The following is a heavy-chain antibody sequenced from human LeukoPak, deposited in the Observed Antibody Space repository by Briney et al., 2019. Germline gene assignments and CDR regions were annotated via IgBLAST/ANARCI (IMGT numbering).Heavy chain of an antibody. J-gene: IGHJ4*02. CDR3: ARPNYYDSSGYSYLFDY. D-gene: IGHD3-22*01. CDR1: GFTFSSYA. V-gene: IGHV3-23*01. CDR2: ISGSGGST. Sequence: GGSLRLSCAASGFTFSSYAMSWVRQAPGKGLEWVSAISGSGGSTYYADSVKGRFTISRDNSKNTLYLQMNSLRAEDTAVYYCARPNYYDSSGYSYLFDYWGQGTLVTVSS.